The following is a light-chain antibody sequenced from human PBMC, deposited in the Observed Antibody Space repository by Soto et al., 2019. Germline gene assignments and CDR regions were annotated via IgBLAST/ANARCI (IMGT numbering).Light chain of an antibody. Sequence: DIVMIQSPDSLAVSLGERATINCKSSQTLFSSSNLAWYQQKPGQPPKLLIYWASTRASGVPDRFSGSGSGTDFTLTISSLQAEDVAVYYCQQYYDTPYTFGQGTKLEIK. J-gene: IGKJ2*01. V-gene: IGKV4-1*01. CDR3: QQYYDTPYT. CDR2: WAS. CDR1: QTLFSSSN.